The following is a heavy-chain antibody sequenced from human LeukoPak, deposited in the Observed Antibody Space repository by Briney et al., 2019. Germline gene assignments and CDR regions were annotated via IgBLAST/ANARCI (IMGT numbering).Heavy chain of an antibody. Sequence: PSETLSLTCTVSGGSISSYYWSWIRQPPGKGLEWIGYIYYSGSTNYNPSLKSRVTISVDTSKNQFSLKLSSVTAADTAVYYCAREYGGWYVDYWGQGTLVTVSS. CDR3: AREYGGWYVDY. D-gene: IGHD4-23*01. V-gene: IGHV4-59*01. CDR1: GGSISSYY. J-gene: IGHJ4*02. CDR2: IYYSGST.